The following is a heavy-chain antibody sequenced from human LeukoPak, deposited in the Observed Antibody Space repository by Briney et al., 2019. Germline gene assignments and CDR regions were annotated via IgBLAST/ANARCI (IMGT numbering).Heavy chain of an antibody. CDR1: GYTFTDYY. CDR2: INPNSGGT. J-gene: IGHJ4*02. V-gene: IGHV1-2*02. Sequence: ASVKVSCKASGYTFTDYYIHWVRQAPGQGLEWMGWINPNSGGTNYTQKFQGRVTMTRDTPISTAYLELNWLTSDDTAVYYCARVLARYGNLDYWGQGILVTVSS. CDR3: ARVLARYGNLDY. D-gene: IGHD1-14*01.